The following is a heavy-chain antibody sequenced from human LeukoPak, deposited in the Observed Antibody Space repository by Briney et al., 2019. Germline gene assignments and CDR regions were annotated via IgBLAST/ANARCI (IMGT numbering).Heavy chain of an antibody. CDR2: VYYTGAT. V-gene: IGHV4-59*01. Sequence: PSETLSLTCTVSIGSIGNYYWTWIRQPPGKGLEWIGFVYYTGATNYNPSLRGRVTILLDTSKNQFSLQLNSVTAADTAVYYCARAGYSYGTGYYFDYWGQGTLVTVSS. CDR3: ARAGYSYGTGYYFDY. CDR1: IGSIGNYY. J-gene: IGHJ4*02. D-gene: IGHD5-18*01.